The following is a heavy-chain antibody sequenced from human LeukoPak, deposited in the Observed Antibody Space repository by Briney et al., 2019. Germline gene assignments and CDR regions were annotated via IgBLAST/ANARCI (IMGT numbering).Heavy chain of an antibody. CDR1: GFTFSSHA. CDR3: AKAVGHIDY. CDR2: FSSSGGGT. J-gene: IGHJ4*02. V-gene: IGHV3-23*01. Sequence: GGSLRLSCAASGFTFSSHAMSWVRQAPGKGLEWVSYFSSSGGGTFYAGSVKGRFTISRDNSKNTLYLQMNSLRADDTAVYYCAKAVGHIDYWGQGTLVTVSS.